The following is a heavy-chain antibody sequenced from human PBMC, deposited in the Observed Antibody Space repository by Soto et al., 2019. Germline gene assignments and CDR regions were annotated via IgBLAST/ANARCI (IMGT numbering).Heavy chain of an antibody. CDR2: ISYDGSNK. Sequence: QVQLVESGGGVVQPGRSLRLSCAASRFTFSSYGMHWVRQAPGKGLEWVAVISYDGSNKYYADSVKGRFTISRDNSKNTLYLQMNSLRAEDTAVYYCAKTLSGYNYGPSGSYYGMDVWGQGTTVTVSS. D-gene: IGHD5-18*01. J-gene: IGHJ6*02. V-gene: IGHV3-30*18. CDR3: AKTLSGYNYGPSGSYYGMDV. CDR1: RFTFSSYG.